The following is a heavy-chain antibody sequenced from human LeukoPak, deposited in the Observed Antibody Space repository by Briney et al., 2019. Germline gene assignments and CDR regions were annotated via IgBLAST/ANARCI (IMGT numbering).Heavy chain of an antibody. J-gene: IGHJ2*01. CDR2: ISAYNGNT. Sequence: ASVKVSCKASGYTFTSYGISWVRQAPGQGLEWMGWISAYNGNTNYAQKLQGRVTMTTDTSTSTAYMELRSLRSDDTAVYYCARAIAARSLGYFDLWGRGTLVTVSS. CDR1: GYTFTSYG. D-gene: IGHD6-6*01. CDR3: ARAIAARSLGYFDL. V-gene: IGHV1-18*01.